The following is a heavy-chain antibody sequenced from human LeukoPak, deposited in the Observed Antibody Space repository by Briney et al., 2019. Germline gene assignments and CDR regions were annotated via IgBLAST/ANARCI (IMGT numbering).Heavy chain of an antibody. V-gene: IGHV3-30*02. CDR3: AKGRYGGNSGIDY. CDR1: GFSFSNFA. J-gene: IGHJ4*02. D-gene: IGHD4-23*01. CDR2: IRYDGSNK. Sequence: GGSLRLSCAASGFSFSNFAMTWVRQAPGKGLEWVAFIRYDGSNKYYVDSVKGRFTISRDNSKNTLYLQMNSLRAEDTAVYYCAKGRYGGNSGIDYWGQGTLVTVSS.